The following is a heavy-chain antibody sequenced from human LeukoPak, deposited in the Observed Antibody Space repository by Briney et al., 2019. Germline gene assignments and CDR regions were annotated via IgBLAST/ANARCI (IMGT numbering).Heavy chain of an antibody. V-gene: IGHV3-33*06. CDR3: AKDSGYSYGRFDY. J-gene: IGHJ4*02. CDR1: GFTFSSYG. D-gene: IGHD5-18*01. Sequence: GGSLRLSCAASGFTFSSYGMHWVRQAPGKGLEWVAVIWYDGSNKYYADPVKGRFTISGDNSKNTLYLQMNSLRAEDTAVYYCAKDSGYSYGRFDYWGQGTLVTVSS. CDR2: IWYDGSNK.